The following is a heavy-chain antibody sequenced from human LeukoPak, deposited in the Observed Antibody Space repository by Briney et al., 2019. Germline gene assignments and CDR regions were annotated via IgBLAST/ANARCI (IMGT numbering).Heavy chain of an antibody. CDR1: GFTFSSYA. J-gene: IGHJ6*03. CDR2: ISGSGGST. Sequence: PGGSLRLSCAASGFTFSSYAMSWVRQAPGKGLEWVSAISGSGGSTYYADSVKGRFTISRDNSKNTLYLQMNSLRAEDTAVYYCAKRRQDIVVVVAATHYYYMTSGAKGPRSPSP. D-gene: IGHD2-15*01. CDR3: AKRRQDIVVVVAATHYYYMTS. V-gene: IGHV3-23*01.